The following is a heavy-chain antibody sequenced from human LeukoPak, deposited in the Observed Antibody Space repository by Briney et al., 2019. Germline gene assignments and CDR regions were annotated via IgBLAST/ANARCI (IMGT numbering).Heavy chain of an antibody. CDR3: AKDEGAAGTSVIDY. CDR1: GFTFSSYA. V-gene: IGHV3-23*01. J-gene: IGHJ4*02. Sequence: GGSLRLSCAASGFTFSSYAMSWVRQAPGKGLEWVSAISGSGGSTYYADSVKGRFTISRDNSKNTLYLQMNSLRAEDTALYYCAKDEGAAGTSVIDYWGQGTLVTVSS. CDR2: ISGSGGST. D-gene: IGHD6-13*01.